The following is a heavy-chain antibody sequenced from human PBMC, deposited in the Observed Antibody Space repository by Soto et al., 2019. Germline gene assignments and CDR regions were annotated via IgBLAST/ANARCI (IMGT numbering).Heavy chain of an antibody. V-gene: IGHV4-30-2*01. CDR3: ARLFSNFWHYFDY. J-gene: IGHJ4*02. CDR1: GVSISRGAYS. CDR2: IYHSGST. Sequence: SETLSLTCAVSGVSISRGAYSWSWIRQPPGKGLEWIGNIYHSGSTYYNPSLRSRVTISVDTSKNQSSLKLNSATAADSAVYYCARLFSNFWHYFDYWGQGTLVTVSS. D-gene: IGHD1-7*01.